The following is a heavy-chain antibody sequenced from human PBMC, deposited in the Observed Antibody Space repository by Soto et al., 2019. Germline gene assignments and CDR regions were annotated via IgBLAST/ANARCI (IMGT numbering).Heavy chain of an antibody. CDR2: IYYSGNT. Sequence: SETLSLTCTVSGGSVSSGTYYLNWIRQPPGKGLEWIGYIYYSGNTNYNPSLKSRVTISVDTSKNQFSLKMSSVTAADTAVYYCAIENGRRWLLSNYFDCWGRGTPVTVSS. J-gene: IGHJ4*02. CDR3: AIENGRRWLLSNYFDC. D-gene: IGHD1-26*01. V-gene: IGHV4-61*01. CDR1: GGSVSSGTYY.